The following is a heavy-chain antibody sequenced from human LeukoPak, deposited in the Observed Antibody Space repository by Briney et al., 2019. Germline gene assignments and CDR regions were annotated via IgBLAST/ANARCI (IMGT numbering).Heavy chain of an antibody. D-gene: IGHD2-2*02. Sequence: SETLSLTCAVSGYPISSCYYWGWIRQPPGKGLEWIGSIYHSGSTYYNPSLKSRVTISVDTSTNQFSLKLSSVTAADTAVYYCARRPGILGYCSSTSCYNNWFDPWGQGTLVTVSS. J-gene: IGHJ5*02. CDR1: GYPISSCYY. CDR3: ARRPGILGYCSSTSCYNNWFDP. V-gene: IGHV4-38-2*01. CDR2: IYHSGST.